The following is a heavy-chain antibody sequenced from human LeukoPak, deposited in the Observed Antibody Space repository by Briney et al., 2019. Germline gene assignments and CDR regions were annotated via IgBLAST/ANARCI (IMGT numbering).Heavy chain of an antibody. CDR1: GYSISNGYY. CDR2: IYHSGST. CDR3: ARAITMVRGVINSWFDP. J-gene: IGHJ5*02. Sequence: SETLSLTCTVAGYSISNGYYWGWIRQPPGKGLEWIGNIYHSGSTYYNPSLKSRVTISVDTSKNQFSLKLSSMTAADTAVYYCARAITMVRGVINSWFDPWGQGTLVTVSS. D-gene: IGHD3-10*01. V-gene: IGHV4-38-2*02.